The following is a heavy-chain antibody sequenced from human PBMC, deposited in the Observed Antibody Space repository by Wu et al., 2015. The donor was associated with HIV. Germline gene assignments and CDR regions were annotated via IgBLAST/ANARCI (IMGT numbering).Heavy chain of an antibody. Sequence: QVQLIQSGAEVRKIGASVKVSCKASGYTFTHYDINWVRQAIGQGLEWMGWMNPNSGNTGYRQSFQGRVTMTRNNSINTAYMELSSLRSEDTAVYYCARDDGLDVEMTTMGPGGDAFDIWGQGTMVTSLQ. J-gene: IGHJ3*02. V-gene: IGHV1-8*01. CDR2: MNPNSGNT. D-gene: IGHD5-24*01. CDR1: GYTFTHYD. CDR3: ARDDGLDVEMTTMGPGGDAFDI.